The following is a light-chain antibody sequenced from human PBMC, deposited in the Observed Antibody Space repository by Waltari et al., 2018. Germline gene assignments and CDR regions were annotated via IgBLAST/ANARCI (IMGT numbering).Light chain of an antibody. CDR2: DVS. J-gene: IGLJ2*01. CDR1: SDDVGGYDY. V-gene: IGLV2-14*03. CDR3: GSYTSSDTWI. Sequence: QSALTQPASVSGSPGQSITISCTGTSDDVGGYDYVSWYQHPPGKAPKLIIYDVSDRPSGVSNRFSGSRSANTASLAISGLQAEDEAHYYCGSYTSSDTWIFGGGTKLTVL.